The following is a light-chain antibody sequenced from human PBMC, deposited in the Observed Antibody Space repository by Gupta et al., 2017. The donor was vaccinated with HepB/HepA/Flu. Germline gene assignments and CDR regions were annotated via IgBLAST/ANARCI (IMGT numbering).Light chain of an antibody. CDR3: AAWDDRLNGWV. CDR1: TSNIGNNF. Sequence: QSVLTQPPSVSGTPGQRVPISCSGSTSNIGNNFLNWYQQFPGTAPKVLIYSDDERPSGVPDRFAGSKSGTSASLAISGLQSEDEADYYCAAWDDRLNGWVFGGGTKVTVL. J-gene: IGLJ3*02. V-gene: IGLV1-44*01. CDR2: SDD.